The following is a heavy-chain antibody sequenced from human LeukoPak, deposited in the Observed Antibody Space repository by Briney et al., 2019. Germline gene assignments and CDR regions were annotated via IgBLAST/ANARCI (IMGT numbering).Heavy chain of an antibody. J-gene: IGHJ6*02. D-gene: IGHD3-16*01. CDR2: INHNGNVN. CDR3: ARGGGLDV. Sequence: GGSLRLSCVVSDLTFRSYAMHWVRQAPEKGLEWVASINHNGNVNYYVDSVKGRFTISRDNAKNSLYLQMSNLRAEDTAVYFCARGGGLDVWGQGATVTVSS. CDR1: DLTFRSYA. V-gene: IGHV3-7*03.